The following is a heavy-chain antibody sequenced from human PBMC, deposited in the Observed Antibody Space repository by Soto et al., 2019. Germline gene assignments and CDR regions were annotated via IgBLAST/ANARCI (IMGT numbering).Heavy chain of an antibody. CDR3: ASWRSYSGSYCFDY. D-gene: IGHD1-26*01. CDR2: VVPMYDSV. Sequence: GASVKVSCKASGGTFNSYTINWVRQAPGRSLEWVGQVVPMYDSVNYAENFQGRVTITADKSTKTAYMELTSLRSEDTALYFCASWRSYSGSYCFDYWGQGTLVTVSS. CDR1: GGTFNSYT. V-gene: IGHV1-69*06. J-gene: IGHJ4*02.